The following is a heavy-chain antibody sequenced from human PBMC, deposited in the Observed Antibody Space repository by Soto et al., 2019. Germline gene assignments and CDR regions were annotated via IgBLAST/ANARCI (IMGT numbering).Heavy chain of an antibody. CDR1: GGSISSGDYY. CDR2: IYYSGST. Sequence: SETLSLTCTVSGGSISSGDYYWSWIRQPPGKGLEWIGYIYYSGSTYYNPSLKSRVTISVDTSKNQFSLKLSSVTAADTAVYYCARKTIAAAGWSVYWGEGTLVTVSS. D-gene: IGHD6-13*01. J-gene: IGHJ4*02. V-gene: IGHV4-30-4*01. CDR3: ARKTIAAAGWSVY.